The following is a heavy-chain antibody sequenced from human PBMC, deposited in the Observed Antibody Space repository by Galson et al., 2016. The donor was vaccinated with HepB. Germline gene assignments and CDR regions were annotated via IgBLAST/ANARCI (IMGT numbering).Heavy chain of an antibody. CDR2: IRDSGVVT. Sequence: SLRLSCAASGFVFSRYAMTWVRQAPGKGLEWVAAIRDSGVVTYYADSVKGRFTISRDNHKNTLYLQMNSLRAEDTAAYYCAKRGAAADTLPYYYALDFWGQGTTVTVSS. CDR3: AKRGAAADTLPYYYALDF. J-gene: IGHJ6*02. V-gene: IGHV3-23*01. D-gene: IGHD6-13*01. CDR1: GFVFSRYA.